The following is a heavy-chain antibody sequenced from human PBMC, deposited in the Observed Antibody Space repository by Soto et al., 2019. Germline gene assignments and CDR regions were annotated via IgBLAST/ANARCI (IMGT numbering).Heavy chain of an antibody. Sequence: GGSLRLSCAASGFTFTTHAMTWVRQAPGKGLEWVSTLSGTGRSTYYADSVKGRFTISRDNSKNTLFLQMNSLRAEDTAIYYCAKDGSYYFDSSGYFYFDSWGQGTLVTVSS. J-gene: IGHJ4*02. V-gene: IGHV3-23*01. CDR1: GFTFTTHA. CDR3: AKDGSYYFDSSGYFYFDS. CDR2: LSGTGRST. D-gene: IGHD3-22*01.